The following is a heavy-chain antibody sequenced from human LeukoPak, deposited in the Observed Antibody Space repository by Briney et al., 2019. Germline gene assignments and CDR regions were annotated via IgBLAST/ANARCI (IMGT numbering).Heavy chain of an antibody. CDR1: GYTFTSYG. CDR2: MNPNSGNT. V-gene: IGHV1-8*02. J-gene: IGHJ5*02. Sequence: ASVKVSCKASGYTFTSYGINWVRQATGQGLEWMGWMNPNSGNTGYAQKFQGRVTMTRNTSISTAYMELSSLRSEDTAVYYCARGLSGYSSSRTRWFDPWGQGTLVTVSS. CDR3: ARGLSGYSSSRTRWFDP. D-gene: IGHD6-13*01.